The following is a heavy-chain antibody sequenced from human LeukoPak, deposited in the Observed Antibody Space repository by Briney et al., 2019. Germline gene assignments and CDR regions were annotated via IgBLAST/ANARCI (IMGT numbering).Heavy chain of an antibody. J-gene: IGHJ4*02. CDR1: GFTFSSYA. V-gene: IGHV3-30-3*01. CDR3: AKETGSAVGSTDFDY. Sequence: PGKSLRLSCAASGFTFSSYATHWVRQAPGKGLEWVAVISYDRSNKYYADSVKGRFTISRDNSKNTLYLQMNSPRAEDTAVYYCAKETGSAVGSTDFDYWGQGTLVTVSS. CDR2: ISYDRSNK. D-gene: IGHD4-17*01.